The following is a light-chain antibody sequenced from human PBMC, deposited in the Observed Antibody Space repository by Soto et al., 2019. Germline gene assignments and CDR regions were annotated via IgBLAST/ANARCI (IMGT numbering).Light chain of an antibody. CDR2: DTS. V-gene: IGKV3D-20*01. Sequence: VVFTQSPATVSLSPWERGTLSCGSSQSVSSSYVAWYQHKPGLAPRLLIHDTSSRAIGIPDRLSGSKSGTNFTLTIRRMEPEDVGMYYCQQYGSSPITFGQGTRLEIK. CDR1: QSVSSSY. J-gene: IGKJ5*01. CDR3: QQYGSSPIT.